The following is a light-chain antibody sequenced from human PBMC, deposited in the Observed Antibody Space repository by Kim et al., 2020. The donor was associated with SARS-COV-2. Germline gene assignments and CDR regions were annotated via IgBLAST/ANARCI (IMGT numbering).Light chain of an antibody. CDR1: KLGDKY. V-gene: IGLV3-1*01. CDR3: QAWDSTTAPV. Sequence: SYELTQPPSVSVSPGQTASITCSGDKLGDKYPSWYQQRPGQSPVLVIYHDNIRPSGIPVRFSGSNYGTTATLTITETQAIDEADYYCQAWDSTTAPVFGG. CDR2: HDN. J-gene: IGLJ2*01.